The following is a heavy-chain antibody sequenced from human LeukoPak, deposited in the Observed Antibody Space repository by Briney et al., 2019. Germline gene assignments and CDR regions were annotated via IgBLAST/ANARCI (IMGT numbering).Heavy chain of an antibody. J-gene: IGHJ4*01. CDR2: ISSRSSNI. V-gene: IGHV3-21*01. D-gene: IGHD3-9*01. CDR1: GVTFSGYT. CDR3: ARALYYDILTGYQTHTYYFDY. Sequence: GGSLRLSCSASGVTFSGYTMNWVRQAPGKGLEWVSSISSRSSNIYYADSVKGRFTISRDNAKNSLYLQMSSLRAEDTAVYYCARALYYDILTGYQTHTYYFDYWGLGTLVTVSS.